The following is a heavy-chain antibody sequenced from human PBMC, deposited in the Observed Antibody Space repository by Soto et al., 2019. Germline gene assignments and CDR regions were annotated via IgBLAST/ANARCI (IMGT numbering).Heavy chain of an antibody. V-gene: IGHV3-13*05. J-gene: IGHJ6*02. CDR2: ISAAGDP. CDR1: GFTFRNYD. CDR3: ARTDRDVYGLDV. Sequence: EVQLVESGGGLVQPGGSLRLSCEASGFTFRNYDMHWVRQGTGKGLEWVSGISAAGDPEYADSVEGRFTISSENAQNSFFLQMNSLRVGDTAVYYCARTDRDVYGLDVWGQGTTVSVS.